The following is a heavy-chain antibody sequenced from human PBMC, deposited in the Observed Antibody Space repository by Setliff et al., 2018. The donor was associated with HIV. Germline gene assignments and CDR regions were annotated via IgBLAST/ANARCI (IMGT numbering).Heavy chain of an antibody. J-gene: IGHJ6*03. CDR1: GYTFTSYY. Sequence: GASVKVSCKASGYTFTSYYMHWVRQAPGQGLEWMGIINPSGGGTSYAQKFQGRVTMTRDTSTSTVYMELSSLRSEDTAVYYCARVSSTSYYGGPCRRTPRDYYYYYYMDVWGKGTTVTVSS. D-gene: IGHD2-2*01. V-gene: IGHV1-46*01. CDR2: INPSGGGT. CDR3: ARVSSTSYYGGPCRRTPRDYYYYYYMDV.